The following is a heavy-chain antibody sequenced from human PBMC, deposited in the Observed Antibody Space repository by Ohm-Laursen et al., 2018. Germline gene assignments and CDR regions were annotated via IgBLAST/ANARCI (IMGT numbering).Heavy chain of an antibody. Sequence: ESLKISCKGSEYSLTGYWIGWVRQMPGKGLEWMGIIYPGDSDTRYSPSFQGQVTISADKSISTAYLQWSSLKASDTAIYYCARHLAVAGGPDYYYGMDVWGQGTTVTVPS. CDR3: ARHLAVAGGPDYYYGMDV. J-gene: IGHJ6*02. CDR1: EYSLTGYW. V-gene: IGHV5-51*01. D-gene: IGHD6-19*01. CDR2: IYPGDSDT.